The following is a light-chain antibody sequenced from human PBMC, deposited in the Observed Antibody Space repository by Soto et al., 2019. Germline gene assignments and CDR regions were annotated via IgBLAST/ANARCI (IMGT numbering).Light chain of an antibody. Sequence: QSALTQPPSASGSPGQSVTISCTGTSSEVGAYNYVSWYQQHAGKAPKLVIYEVTKRPSGVPDRFSGSKSANTASLTVSGLQAEDEADYYCSSFASSNTWVFGGGTKLT. J-gene: IGLJ3*02. CDR1: SSEVGAYNY. CDR3: SSFASSNTWV. CDR2: EVT. V-gene: IGLV2-8*01.